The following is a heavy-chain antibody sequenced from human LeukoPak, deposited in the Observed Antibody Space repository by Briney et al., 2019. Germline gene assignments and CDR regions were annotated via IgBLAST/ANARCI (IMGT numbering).Heavy chain of an antibody. V-gene: IGHV4-39*01. CDR2: FCSSGTT. J-gene: IGHJ3*02. CDR3: ARRDIAFNAFDT. D-gene: IGHD2-21*01. CDR1: GDSISSITCY. Sequence: SETLSLTCKVSGDSISSITCYWGWIRQSPGKGLEWIGSFCSSGTTYYNPSLKSRVTISIDTSKNQFSLKMIAVTAADTAVYYCARRDIAFNAFDTWSQGTMVTVSS.